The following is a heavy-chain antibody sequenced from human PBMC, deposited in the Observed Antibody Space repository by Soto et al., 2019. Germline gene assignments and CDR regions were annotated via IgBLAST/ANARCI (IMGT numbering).Heavy chain of an antibody. V-gene: IGHV3-23*01. CDR2: IGGAAVST. CDR1: GFIFGTYA. D-gene: IGHD3-3*02. J-gene: IGHJ4*02. Sequence: PGGSLRLSCEASGFIFGTYAMSWVRQSPGKGLEWVSVIGGAAVSTDCADSLKGRCTVSRDDSKNTVYLQLDSPRDDDTAVYYCAKDQAFPRYYFDYWGQGTLVTSPQ. CDR3: AKDQAFPRYYFDY.